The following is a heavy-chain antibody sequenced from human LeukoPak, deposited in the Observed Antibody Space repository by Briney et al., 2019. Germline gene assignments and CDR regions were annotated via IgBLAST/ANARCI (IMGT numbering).Heavy chain of an antibody. J-gene: IGHJ1*01. D-gene: IGHD6-19*01. CDR2: INPSGGST. V-gene: IGHV1-46*01. CDR1: GYTFTGYY. CDR3: ARDETGYSSGWYLNAQYFQH. Sequence: ASVKVSCKASGYTFTGYYMHWVRQAPGQGLEWMGIINPSGGSTSYAQKFQGRVTITADKSTSTAYMELSSLRSEDTAVYYCARDETGYSSGWYLNAQYFQHWGQGTLVTVSS.